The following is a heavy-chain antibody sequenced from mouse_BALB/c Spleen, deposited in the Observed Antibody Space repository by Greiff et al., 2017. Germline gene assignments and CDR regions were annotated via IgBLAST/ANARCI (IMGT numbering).Heavy chain of an antibody. CDR1: GFTFSSYA. CDR2: ISSGGST. Sequence: EVHLVESGGGLVKPGGSLKLSCAASGFTFSSYAMSWVRQTPEKRLEWVASISSGGSTYYPDSVKGRFTISRDNARNILYLQMSSLRSEDTAMYYCARVPDYYGSSSYYFDYWGQGTTLTVSS. D-gene: IGHD1-1*01. J-gene: IGHJ2*01. V-gene: IGHV5-6-5*01. CDR3: ARVPDYYGSSSYYFDY.